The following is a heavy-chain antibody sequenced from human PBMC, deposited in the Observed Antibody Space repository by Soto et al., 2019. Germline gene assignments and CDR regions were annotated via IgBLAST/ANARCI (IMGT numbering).Heavy chain of an antibody. CDR1: GFTFSRYL. J-gene: IGHJ6*02. CDR3: ARGGNSGTLDYYYGMDV. CDR2: INSDGSST. V-gene: IGHV3-74*01. Sequence: PGGSLRLSCAASGFTFSRYLMHWGRQAPGKGLVWVSRINSDGSSTSYADSVKGRFTISRDNAKNTLYLQMNSLRAEDTAVYYCARGGNSGTLDYYYGMDVWGQGTTVTVSS. D-gene: IGHD1-26*01.